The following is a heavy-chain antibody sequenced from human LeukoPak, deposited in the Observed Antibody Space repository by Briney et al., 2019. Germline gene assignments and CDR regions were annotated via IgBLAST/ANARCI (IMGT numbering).Heavy chain of an antibody. D-gene: IGHD5-12*01. J-gene: IGHJ4*02. V-gene: IGHV1-46*01. CDR2: INPSGGST. Sequence: ASVKVSCMPSGYTFTNYYMHWLREAPGPGLEWMGIINPSGGSTSYAQKFQGRVTVTRDTSTSTVYMQLSRLRSEDTAMYYCAREGEIGYDLSDYWGQGTLVTVSS. CDR1: GYTFTNYY. CDR3: AREGEIGYDLSDY.